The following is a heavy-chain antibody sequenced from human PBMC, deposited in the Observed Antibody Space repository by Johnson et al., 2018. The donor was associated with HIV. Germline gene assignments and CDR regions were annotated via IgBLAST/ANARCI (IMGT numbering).Heavy chain of an antibody. J-gene: IGHJ3*02. CDR2: ITWNEGST. Sequence: VQLVESGGGVVRPGGSLRLSCEVSGFTFDDYGMRWVRQGPGKGLEWVAGITWNEGSTDYADSVKGRFTISRDTAKNSLYLQMNSLEAEDTAVYYCARDTGGGDAYDIWGQGTMVTVSS. CDR1: GFTFDDYG. CDR3: ARDTGGGDAYDI. D-gene: IGHD2-21*02. V-gene: IGHV3-20*04.